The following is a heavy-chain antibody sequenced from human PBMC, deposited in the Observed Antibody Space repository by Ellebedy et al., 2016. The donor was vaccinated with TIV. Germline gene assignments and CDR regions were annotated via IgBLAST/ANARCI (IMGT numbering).Heavy chain of an antibody. J-gene: IGHJ4*02. CDR3: EREARGLLECDDVFDY. D-gene: IGHD4-17*01. Sequence: GESLKISCAASGFTFSSYWMHWVRQAPGKGLVWVSRVNSDGSSTSYADSVKGRFTISRDNAKNTLYLQKNSLRAEDTAAYYCEREARGLLECDDVFDYWGQGTLVTVSS. CDR1: GFTFSSYW. CDR2: VNSDGSST. V-gene: IGHV3-74*01.